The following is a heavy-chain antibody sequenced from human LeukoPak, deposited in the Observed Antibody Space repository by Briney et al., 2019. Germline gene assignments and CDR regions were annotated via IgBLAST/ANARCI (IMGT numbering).Heavy chain of an antibody. V-gene: IGHV3-30*01. CDR2: ISYDGSNK. Sequence: GGSLRLSCAASGFTFSSYAMHWVRQAPGKGLEWVAVISYDGSNKYYADSVKGRFTISRDNSKNTLYLQMNSLRAEDTAVYYCAAPPGIAPALGGQGTLVTVSS. CDR1: GFTFSSYA. J-gene: IGHJ4*02. CDR3: AAPPGIAPAL. D-gene: IGHD6-13*01.